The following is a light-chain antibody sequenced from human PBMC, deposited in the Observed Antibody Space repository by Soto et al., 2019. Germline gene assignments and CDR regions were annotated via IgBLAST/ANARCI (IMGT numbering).Light chain of an antibody. V-gene: IGLV2-23*02. Sequence: QSALTQPASVSGSPGQSITISCTGTSSDVGSYNLVSWYQQHPGKAPKLMIYEVSKRPSGVSNRFSGSKSGNTASLTISGLQAEDEADYYCCSYAGSSNVFGTGTKVTLL. CDR1: SSDVGSYNL. CDR3: CSYAGSSNV. CDR2: EVS. J-gene: IGLJ1*01.